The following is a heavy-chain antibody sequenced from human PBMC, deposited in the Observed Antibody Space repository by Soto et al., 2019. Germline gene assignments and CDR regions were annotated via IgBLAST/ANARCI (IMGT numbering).Heavy chain of an antibody. V-gene: IGHV4-31*02. CDR1: GASTVSHYH. D-gene: IGHD1-26*01. Sequence: SETLSLTCSVSGASTVSHYHWTWIRQPPGKGLEWMGYIFNSGTTFYNPSLTSRLSISMDTSGNHFSLELRSVTAADTAVYYCALALGPTTGLDYWGQGTLVTVS. CDR2: IFNSGTT. CDR3: ALALGPTTGLDY. J-gene: IGHJ4*02.